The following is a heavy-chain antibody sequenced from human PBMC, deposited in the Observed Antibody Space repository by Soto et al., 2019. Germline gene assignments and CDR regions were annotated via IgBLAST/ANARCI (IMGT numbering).Heavy chain of an antibody. V-gene: IGHV4-39*01. CDR3: ARQSYYGSGSPYYFDY. D-gene: IGHD3-10*01. J-gene: IGHJ4*02. CDR2: IYYSGST. CDR1: GGSITSSSYF. Sequence: QVQLQESGPGLVKPSETLSLTCTVSGGSITSSSYFWGWIRQPPGKGLEWIGSIYYSGSTYYNPSLNNRVTISVDTSKNRFSLKLSSVTAADTAVYYCARQSYYGSGSPYYFDYWGQGTLVTVSS.